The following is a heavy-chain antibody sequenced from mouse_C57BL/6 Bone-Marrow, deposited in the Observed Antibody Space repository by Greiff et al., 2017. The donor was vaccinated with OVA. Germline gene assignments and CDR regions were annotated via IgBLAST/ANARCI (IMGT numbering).Heavy chain of an antibody. CDR3: TRDRITTVEDWYFDV. J-gene: IGHJ1*03. CDR1: GYTFTDYE. CDR2: LDPETGGT. V-gene: IGHV1-15*01. D-gene: IGHD1-1*01. Sequence: QVQLQQSGAELVRPGASVTLSCKASGYTFTDYEMHWVKQTPVHGLEWIGALDPETGGTAYNQKFKGKAILTADKSSSTAYMELRSLTSEDSAVYYCTRDRITTVEDWYFDVWGTGTTVTVSS.